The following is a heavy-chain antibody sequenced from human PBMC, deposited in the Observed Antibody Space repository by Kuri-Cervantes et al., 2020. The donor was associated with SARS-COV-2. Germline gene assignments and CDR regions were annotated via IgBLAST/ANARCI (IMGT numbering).Heavy chain of an antibody. CDR3: ARSPFGYGDYQYFDL. D-gene: IGHD4-17*01. J-gene: IGHJ2*01. CDR1: GGTFSSYA. V-gene: IGHV1-69*13. CDR2: IIPIFGTA. Sequence: SVKVSCKASGGTFSSYAISWVRQAPGQGLEWMGGIIPIFGTANYAQKFQGRVTITADESTSTAYMELSSLRSEDTAVYYCARSPFGYGDYQYFDLWGRGTLVTVSS.